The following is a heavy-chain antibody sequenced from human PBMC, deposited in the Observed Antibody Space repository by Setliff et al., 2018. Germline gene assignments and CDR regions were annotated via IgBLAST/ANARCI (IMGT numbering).Heavy chain of an antibody. CDR1: GYRLSNYV. V-gene: IGHV7-4-1*02. CDR3: ARADHLVTTTFDY. J-gene: IGHJ4*01. CDR2: INTKTGDP. Sequence: ASVKVSCKASGYRLSNYVMNWVRQAPGQGLEWMGWINTKTGDPTYAQGYTGRFAFSLDTSDSATYLDISNLKAEDTATYYCARADHLVTTTFDYWGQGTLVTVSS. D-gene: IGHD4-17*01.